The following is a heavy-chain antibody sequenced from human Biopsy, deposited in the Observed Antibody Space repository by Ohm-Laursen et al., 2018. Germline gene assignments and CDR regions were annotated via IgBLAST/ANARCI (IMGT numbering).Heavy chain of an antibody. Sequence: SAKVSCKASGDTFTTSAISCVRQAPGQGLDWLGRIIPILGTVDYGENFQGRVTTRADTSTTFLELTSLRYDDTAVYYCASGDIGGIGLDVWGLGTTVTVSS. D-gene: IGHD3-10*01. CDR2: IIPILGTV. CDR1: GDTFTTSA. CDR3: ASGDIGGIGLDV. J-gene: IGHJ6*02. V-gene: IGHV1-69*04.